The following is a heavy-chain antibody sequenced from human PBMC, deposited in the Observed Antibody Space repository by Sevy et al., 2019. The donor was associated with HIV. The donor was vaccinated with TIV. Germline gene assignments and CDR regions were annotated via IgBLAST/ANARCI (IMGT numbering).Heavy chain of an antibody. V-gene: IGHV3-21*01. D-gene: IGHD3-10*01. Sequence: GGSLRLSCAASGFTFSSYSMNWVRQAPGKGLEWVSSISSSSSCIYYADSVKGRFTISRDNAKNSLYLQMNSLRAEDTAVYYCAIDVGVTMVRGVISDYYYGMDVWGQGTTVTVSS. CDR1: GFTFSSYS. CDR2: ISSSSSCI. J-gene: IGHJ6*02. CDR3: AIDVGVTMVRGVISDYYYGMDV.